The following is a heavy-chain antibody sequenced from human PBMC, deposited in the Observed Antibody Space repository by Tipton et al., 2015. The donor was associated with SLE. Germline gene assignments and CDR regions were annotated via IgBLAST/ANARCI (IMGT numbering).Heavy chain of an antibody. J-gene: IGHJ3*02. D-gene: IGHD3/OR15-3a*01. CDR3: ARRRLDAFDI. CDR2: IYHSGST. V-gene: IGHV4-38-2*01. CDR1: GYSISSGYY. Sequence: TLSLTCAVSGYSISSGYYWGWIRQPPGKGLEWIGSIYHSGSTYYNPSLKSRVTISVDTSKNQFSLKLSSVTAADTAVYYCARRRLDAFDIWGQGTMVTVSS.